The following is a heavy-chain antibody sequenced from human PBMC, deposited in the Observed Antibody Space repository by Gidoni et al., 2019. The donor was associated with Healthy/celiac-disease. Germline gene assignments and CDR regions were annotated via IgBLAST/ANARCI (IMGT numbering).Heavy chain of an antibody. V-gene: IGHV3-30*18. CDR2: ISYDGSNK. CDR3: AKGPHIVVVTAIGPPFDY. Sequence: QVQLLESGGGVVQPGRSLRLSCSASGFTFSSYGMHWVRQAPGKGLEWVAVISYDGSNKYYADSVKGRFTISRDNSKNTLYLQMNSLRAEDTAVYYCAKGPHIVVVTAIGPPFDYWGQGTLVTVSS. J-gene: IGHJ4*02. CDR1: GFTFSSYG. D-gene: IGHD2-21*02.